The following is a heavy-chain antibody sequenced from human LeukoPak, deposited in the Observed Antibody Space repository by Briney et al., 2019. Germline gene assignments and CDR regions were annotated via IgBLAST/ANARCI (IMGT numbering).Heavy chain of an antibody. Sequence: GASVKVSCKASGYIFNSYGISWVRQAPGQGLEWMGWISGYNGNTNYAQRLQGRVTMTTDTSTTTAYMELRSLSSDDTAVYYCARDRCHWGSCVWGGFDIWGQGTLVTVSS. CDR2: ISGYNGNT. D-gene: IGHD7-27*01. J-gene: IGHJ3*02. V-gene: IGHV1-18*01. CDR1: GYIFNSYG. CDR3: ARDRCHWGSCVWGGFDI.